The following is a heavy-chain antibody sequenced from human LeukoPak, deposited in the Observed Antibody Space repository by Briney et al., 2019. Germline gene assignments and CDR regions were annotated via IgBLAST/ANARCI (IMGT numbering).Heavy chain of an antibody. CDR1: GGSISSGDSY. V-gene: IGHV4-30-4*01. CDR2: IYYSGST. J-gene: IGHJ6*02. D-gene: IGHD3-9*01. CDR3: ARDPILTGGIYYGMDV. Sequence: SETLSLTCTVSGGSISSGDSYWSWIRQPPGKGLEWIGYIYYSGSTYYNPSLKSRVTISVDTSKNQFSLKLSSVTAADTAVYYCARDPILTGGIYYGMDVWGQGTTVTVSS.